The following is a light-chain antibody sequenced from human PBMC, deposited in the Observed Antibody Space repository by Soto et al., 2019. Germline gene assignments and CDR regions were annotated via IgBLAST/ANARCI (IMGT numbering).Light chain of an antibody. CDR2: GAS. Sequence: IVLTQSPETKSASPGQGATLSRXXSQSIRSNLAWYQQRPGQAPRLLMYGASTRADGIPARFTGSGSGTEFTLTISSLQSEDFALYYCQQYHIWPPWTSGQGTKVDNK. CDR3: QQYHIWPPWT. J-gene: IGKJ1*01. V-gene: IGKV3-15*01. CDR1: QSIRSN.